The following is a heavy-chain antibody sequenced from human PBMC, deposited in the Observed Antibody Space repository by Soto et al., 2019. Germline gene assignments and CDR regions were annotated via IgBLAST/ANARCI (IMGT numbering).Heavy chain of an antibody. V-gene: IGHV3-23*01. D-gene: IGHD2-8*01. CDR1: GFTFSSYA. CDR3: AKDLKDVILRVYAITGLDF. Sequence: EVQLLESGGGLVQPGGSLRLSCAASGFTFSSYAMNWVRQAPGKGLEWVSTISGSDGSTYYADSVKGRFTISIDNSKKTLYLQMHSLRAEVTAVYYCAKDLKDVILRVYAITGLDFWGQGTLVTVSS. J-gene: IGHJ4*02. CDR2: ISGSDGST.